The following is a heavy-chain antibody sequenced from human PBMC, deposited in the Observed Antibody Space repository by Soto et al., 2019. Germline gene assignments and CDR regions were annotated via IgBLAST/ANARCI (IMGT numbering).Heavy chain of an antibody. V-gene: IGHV3-30-3*01. CDR1: GFTFSSYA. Sequence: QVQLVESGGGVVQPGRSLRLSCAASGFTFSSYAMHWVRQAPGKGLEWVAAISYDGSNKYYADSVKGRFTMSRDNSKNTLYLQMNCLRAEDTAVYYCAREAGRGYSYCQGEYFDYLVQGTLVTVSS. J-gene: IGHJ4*02. D-gene: IGHD5-18*01. CDR2: ISYDGSNK. CDR3: AREAGRGYSYCQGEYFDY.